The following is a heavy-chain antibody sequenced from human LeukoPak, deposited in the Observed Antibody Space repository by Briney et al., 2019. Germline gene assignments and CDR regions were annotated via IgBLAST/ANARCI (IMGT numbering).Heavy chain of an antibody. D-gene: IGHD2-21*02. CDR1: GGSFSGYY. V-gene: IGHV4-34*01. Sequence: PSETLSLTCAVYGGSFSGYYWGWIRQPPGKGLEWIGEINHSGSTNYNPSLKSRVTISVDTSKNQFSLKLSSVTAADTAVYYCARQTHIVVVTAIPNDAFDIWGQGTMVTVSS. CDR3: ARQTHIVVVTAIPNDAFDI. J-gene: IGHJ3*02. CDR2: INHSGST.